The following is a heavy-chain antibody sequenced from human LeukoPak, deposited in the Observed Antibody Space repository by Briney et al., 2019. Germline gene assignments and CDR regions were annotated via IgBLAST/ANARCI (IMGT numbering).Heavy chain of an antibody. CDR2: IYHSGST. D-gene: IGHD6-19*01. CDR1: GDSITSSTSC. Sequence: SETLSLTCTVSGDSITSSTSCWAWVRQPPGKGLEWIGEIYHSGSTNYNPSLKSRVTISVDKSKNQFSLKLSSVTAADTAVYYCARSGRAVASLGYWGQGTLVTVSS. CDR3: ARSGRAVASLGY. V-gene: IGHV4-39*07. J-gene: IGHJ4*02.